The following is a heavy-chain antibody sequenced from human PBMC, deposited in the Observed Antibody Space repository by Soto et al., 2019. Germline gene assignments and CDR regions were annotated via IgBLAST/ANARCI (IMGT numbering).Heavy chain of an antibody. CDR1: GFIFSNYV. V-gene: IGHV3-23*01. Sequence: PGGSLRLSCAASGFIFSNYVMSWVRQTPGEGLELVSGVTDSGTNTYYTDSVKGRFTTYRDNSKNTLYLQMNSLTPDDTAVYYCAKDPPSERMQPDYGMDVWGQGTTVTVSS. J-gene: IGHJ6*02. CDR3: AKDPPSERMQPDYGMDV. D-gene: IGHD6-13*01. CDR2: VTDSGTNT.